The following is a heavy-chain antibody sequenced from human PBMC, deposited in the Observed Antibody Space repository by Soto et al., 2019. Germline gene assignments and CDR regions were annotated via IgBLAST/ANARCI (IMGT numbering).Heavy chain of an antibody. CDR1: GGTFSSYA. V-gene: IGHV1-69*13. J-gene: IGHJ4*02. Sequence: SVKVSCKAAGGTFSSYAISWVRQAPGQGLEWMGGIIPIFGTANYAQKFQGRVTITADESTSTAYMELSSLRSEDTAVYYCARLVRGYSYGPVDYWGQGTLVTVSS. CDR2: IIPIFGTA. D-gene: IGHD5-18*01. CDR3: ARLVRGYSYGPVDY.